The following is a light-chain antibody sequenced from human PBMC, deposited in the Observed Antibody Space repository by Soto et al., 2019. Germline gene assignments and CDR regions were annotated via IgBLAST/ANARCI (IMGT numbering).Light chain of an antibody. Sequence: DLPLTQSPTFLSAAVGDTITITCRASQDVNSHLAWYQQTPGRAPKLLISYASTLQSGVPSRFSGSGSRTDFTLTISSLQPEDFATYYCQEIDSYPPTFGQGTRLEIK. CDR1: QDVNSH. CDR2: YAS. V-gene: IGKV1-9*01. J-gene: IGKJ5*01. CDR3: QEIDSYPPT.